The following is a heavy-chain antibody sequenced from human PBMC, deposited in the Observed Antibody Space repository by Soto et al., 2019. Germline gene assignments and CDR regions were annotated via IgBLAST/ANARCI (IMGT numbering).Heavy chain of an antibody. CDR3: ARQTRVLLRFGDYYNWFDP. D-gene: IGHD3-10*01. CDR2: IYPGDSDT. CDR1: GYSFTSYW. J-gene: IGHJ5*02. V-gene: IGHV5-51*01. Sequence: PGESLKISCKGSGYSFTSYWIGWVRQMPGKGLEWMGIIYPGDSDTRYSPSFQGQVTISADKSISTAYLQWSSLKASGTAMYYCARQTRVLLRFGDYYNWFDPWGQGTLVTVSS.